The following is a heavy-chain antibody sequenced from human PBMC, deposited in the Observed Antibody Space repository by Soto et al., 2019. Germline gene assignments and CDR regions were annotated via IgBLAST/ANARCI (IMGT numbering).Heavy chain of an antibody. J-gene: IGHJ4*02. Sequence: RGGSLRLSCSASGFTFSSYAMHWVRQAPGKGLEYVSAISSNGGSTYYADSVKGRFTISRDNSKNTLYLQMSSLRAEDTAVYYCVNQNIGVVATMIVNYFDYWGQGTLVTVSS. D-gene: IGHD3-22*01. CDR2: ISSNGGST. V-gene: IGHV3-64D*08. CDR3: VNQNIGVVATMIVNYFDY. CDR1: GFTFSSYA.